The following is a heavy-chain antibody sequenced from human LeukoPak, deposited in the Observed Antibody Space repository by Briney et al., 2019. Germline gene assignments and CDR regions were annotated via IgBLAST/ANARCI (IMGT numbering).Heavy chain of an antibody. Sequence: PSETLSLTCTVSGGSISSYYWSWIRQPPGKGLEWIGYIYYSGSTNYNPSLKSRVTISVDMSKNQFSLKLSSVTAADTAVYYCASSPDYQKTYFQHWGQGTLVTVSS. CDR3: ASSPDYQKTYFQH. J-gene: IGHJ1*01. D-gene: IGHD4-11*01. CDR1: GGSISSYY. V-gene: IGHV4-59*01. CDR2: IYYSGST.